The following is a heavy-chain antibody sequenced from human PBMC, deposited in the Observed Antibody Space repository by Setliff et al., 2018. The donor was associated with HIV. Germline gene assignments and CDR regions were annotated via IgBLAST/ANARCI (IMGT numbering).Heavy chain of an antibody. CDR3: ARDHSGYDPDAFDI. CDR2: SYISGST. D-gene: IGHD5-12*01. CDR1: GVSISSGSYH. Sequence: PSETLSLTCTVSGVSISSGSYHWSWIRQPAGKGLEWIGRSYISGSTNYNPSLKSRVTMSVDTSKNQFSLKLSSVTAADTAVYYCARDHSGYDPDAFDIWGQGTMVTVSS. V-gene: IGHV4-61*02. J-gene: IGHJ3*02.